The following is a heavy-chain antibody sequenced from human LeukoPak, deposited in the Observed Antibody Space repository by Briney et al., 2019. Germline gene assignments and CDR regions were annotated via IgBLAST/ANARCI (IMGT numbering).Heavy chain of an antibody. Sequence: PGGSLRLSCAASGFAFSTYSTYFMSWVRQAPGRGLEWVAVIWYDGSNKYYADSVKGRFTISRDNSKNTLYLQMNSLRAEDTAVYYCAKVEDGYNYIDYWGQGTLVTVSS. CDR1: GFAFSTYS. D-gene: IGHD5-24*01. CDR2: IWYDGSNK. CDR3: AKVEDGYNYIDY. V-gene: IGHV3-33*06. J-gene: IGHJ4*02.